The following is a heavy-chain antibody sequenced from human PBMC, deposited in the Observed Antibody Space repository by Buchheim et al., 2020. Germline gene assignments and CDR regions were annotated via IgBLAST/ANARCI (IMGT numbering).Heavy chain of an antibody. CDR2: IYYSGST. CDR3: ARVATYLTLRQTGEYGMDI. CDR1: GGSISSGGYY. J-gene: IGHJ6*02. Sequence: QVQLQESGPGLVKPSQTLSLTCTVSGGSISSGGYYWSWIRQHPGKGLEWIGYIYYSGSTYYNPSLKSRITISVNTSKNQFPLKLSSVTAADTAVYYCARVATYLTLRQTGEYGMDIWGQGTT. V-gene: IGHV4-31*03. D-gene: IGHD2-8*02.